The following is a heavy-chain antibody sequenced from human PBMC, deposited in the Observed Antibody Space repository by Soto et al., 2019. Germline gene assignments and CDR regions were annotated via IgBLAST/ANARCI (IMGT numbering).Heavy chain of an antibody. CDR1: GGSFSGYY. Sequence: XGTLSLTCAVYGGSFSGYYWSWIRQPPGKGLEWIGEINHSGSTNYNPSLKSRVTISVDTSKNQLSLKLSSVTAADTAVYYCARSWGSSPYDYWGQGTLVTVSS. J-gene: IGHJ4*02. CDR3: ARSWGSSPYDY. CDR2: INHSGST. V-gene: IGHV4-34*01. D-gene: IGHD6-13*01.